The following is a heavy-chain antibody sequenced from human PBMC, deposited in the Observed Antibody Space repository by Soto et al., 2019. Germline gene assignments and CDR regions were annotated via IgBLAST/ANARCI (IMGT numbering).Heavy chain of an antibody. CDR1: GFTFSSYA. Sequence: QVQLVESGGGVVQPGRSLRLSCAASGFTFSSYAMHWVRQAPGKGLEWVAVISYDGSNKYYADSVKGRFTISRDNSKNTLYLQMNSLRXXXXXXXXXXXXXGGQQWLYYFXX. D-gene: IGHD6-19*01. CDR2: ISYDGSNK. V-gene: IGHV3-30-3*01. J-gene: IGHJ4*01. CDR3: XXXXGGQQWLYYFXX.